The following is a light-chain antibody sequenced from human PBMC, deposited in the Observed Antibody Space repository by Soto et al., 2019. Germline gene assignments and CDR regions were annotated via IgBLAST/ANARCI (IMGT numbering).Light chain of an antibody. Sequence: QSVLTQPASVSGSPGQSITISCTGTSRDVGGYNYVSWYQQHPDRAPKVMIYEVSNRPSGVSNRFSGSKSGNTASLTISGLQAEDEADYYCSSFTSSSTLVVFGTGTKLNVL. J-gene: IGLJ1*01. V-gene: IGLV2-14*01. CDR2: EVS. CDR3: SSFTSSSTLVV. CDR1: SRDVGGYNY.